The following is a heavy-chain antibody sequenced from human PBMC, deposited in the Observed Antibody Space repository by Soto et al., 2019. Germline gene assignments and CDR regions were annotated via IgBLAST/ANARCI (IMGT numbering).Heavy chain of an antibody. Sequence: SQTMSLTCTVAGGYISSYYWRWIRQPPGKGLEWIGYIYYSGSTNYNPSLKSRVTISVDTSKNQFSLKLSSVTAADTAVYYFGRQVQSSTWYYSHYLAVWRKGTTVPVSS. V-gene: IGHV4-59*01. CDR1: GGYISSYY. CDR3: GRQVQSSTWYYSHYLAV. CDR2: IYYSGST. J-gene: IGHJ6*03. D-gene: IGHD6-13*01.